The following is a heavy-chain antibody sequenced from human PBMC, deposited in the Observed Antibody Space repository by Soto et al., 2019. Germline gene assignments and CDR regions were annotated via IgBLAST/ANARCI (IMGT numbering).Heavy chain of an antibody. CDR3: ARQIYDSDTGPNFQYYFDS. Sequence: PGESLKISCKGSGYTFADYWIGWVRQMPGKGLEWMGIIWPGDSDARYSPSFQGQVTMSVDKSISTAYLQWSSLKASDTAMYYCARQIYDSDTGPNFQYYFDSWGQGTPVTVSS. CDR2: IWPGDSDA. CDR1: GYTFADYW. V-gene: IGHV5-51*01. J-gene: IGHJ4*02. D-gene: IGHD3-22*01.